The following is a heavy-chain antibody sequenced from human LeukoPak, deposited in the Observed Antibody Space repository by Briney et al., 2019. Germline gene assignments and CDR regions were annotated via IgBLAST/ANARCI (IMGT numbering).Heavy chain of an antibody. CDR3: ARDSRDNWNSNFDY. V-gene: IGHV1-69*05. Sequence: ASVKVSCKASGGTFSRYAISWVRQAPGQGLEWMGGIITIFGTANYAQKFQGRVTITTDETTSTDYMELSSLRSEDTAVEYCARDSRDNWNSNFDYWGQGTLVTVSS. J-gene: IGHJ4*02. CDR2: IITIFGTA. CDR1: GGTFSRYA. D-gene: IGHD1-20*01.